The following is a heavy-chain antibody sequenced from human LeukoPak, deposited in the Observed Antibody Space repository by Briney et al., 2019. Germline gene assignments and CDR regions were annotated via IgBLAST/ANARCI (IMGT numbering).Heavy chain of an antibody. CDR1: GFTFSDYY. V-gene: IGHV3-11*01. CDR3: ARWYSSSWRVQYYYYYYMDV. CDR2: ISSSGSTI. J-gene: IGHJ6*03. D-gene: IGHD6-13*01. Sequence: KPGGSLRLSCAASGFTFSDYYMSWIRQAPGKGLEWVSYISSSGSTIYYADSVKGRFTISRDNAKNSLYLQMNSLRAEDTALYHCARWYSSSWRVQYYYYYYMDVWGKGTTVTVSS.